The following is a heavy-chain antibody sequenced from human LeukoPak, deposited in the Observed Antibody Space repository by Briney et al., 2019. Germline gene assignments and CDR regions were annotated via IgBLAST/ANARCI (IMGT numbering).Heavy chain of an antibody. CDR1: GGSISSYY. J-gene: IGHJ4*02. CDR2: IYYSGST. Sequence: SETLSLTCTVSGGSISSYYWSWIRQPPGKGLEWIGYIYYSGSTNYNPSLKSRVTISEDTSKNQLSLRLSSVTAADTAVYYCAKAGGFYHGYFDYWGQGTLVTVSS. CDR3: AKAGGFYHGYFDY. D-gene: IGHD3-22*01. V-gene: IGHV4-59*01.